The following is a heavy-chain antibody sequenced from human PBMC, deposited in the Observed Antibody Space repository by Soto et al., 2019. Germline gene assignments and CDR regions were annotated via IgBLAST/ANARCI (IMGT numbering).Heavy chain of an antibody. Sequence: QVQLQQWGAGLLKPSETLSLTCAVYGGSFSCYSCSWIRQPPGQGLEWIGEINHSGSTNYNPSLTSRVTISVDTSKNQCSLTLSSVTAADTAVYYCARVFRYYYASSGYPHGMDVWGQGTTVTVSS. CDR3: ARVFRYYYASSGYPHGMDV. V-gene: IGHV4-34*01. D-gene: IGHD3-22*01. J-gene: IGHJ6*02. CDR2: INHSGST. CDR1: GGSFSCYS.